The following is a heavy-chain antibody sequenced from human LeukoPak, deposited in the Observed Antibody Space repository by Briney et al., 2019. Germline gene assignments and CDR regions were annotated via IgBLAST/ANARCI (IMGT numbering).Heavy chain of an antibody. D-gene: IGHD3-10*01. CDR2: INPKTGNT. V-gene: IGHV1-2*02. CDR1: GYTFTDYY. J-gene: IGHJ5*02. Sequence: APVKPCYTTSGYTFTDYYLHRVRQAPGQGLEWMGWINPKTGNTHIAQKFQGRFTMTRESPSSTAYMELSWLKSDDTAVYFCARDRANKGFDPWGRG. CDR3: ARDRANKGFDP.